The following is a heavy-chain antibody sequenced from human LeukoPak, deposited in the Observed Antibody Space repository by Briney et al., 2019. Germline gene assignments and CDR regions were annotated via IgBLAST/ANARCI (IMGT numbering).Heavy chain of an antibody. J-gene: IGHJ4*02. V-gene: IGHV3-30*02. CDR1: RFTFSSYG. CDR3: ASLRIWFGDLDY. Sequence: PGGSLRLSCAASRFTFSSYGMHWVRQAPGKGLEWVAFIRYDGSNKYYADSVKGRFTISRDNFKNTLYLQMNSLRAEDTAVYYCASLRIWFGDLDYWGQGTLVTVSS. CDR2: IRYDGSNK. D-gene: IGHD3-10*01.